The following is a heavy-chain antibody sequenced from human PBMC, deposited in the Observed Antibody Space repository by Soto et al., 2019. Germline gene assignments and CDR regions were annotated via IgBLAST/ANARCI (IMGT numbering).Heavy chain of an antibody. CDR3: ARGSSSYYDYGMDV. Sequence: SETLSLTCVVSGDSISRGGYSWTWIRQPPGKALEWIGNIYDSGSTSYNPSLKSRVTMSVDTSKNQFSLGLTSVTAADTAVYFCARGSSSYYDYGMDVWGQGTTVTVSS. D-gene: IGHD6-6*01. CDR1: GDSISRGGYS. CDR2: IYDSGST. V-gene: IGHV4-30-2*01. J-gene: IGHJ6*02.